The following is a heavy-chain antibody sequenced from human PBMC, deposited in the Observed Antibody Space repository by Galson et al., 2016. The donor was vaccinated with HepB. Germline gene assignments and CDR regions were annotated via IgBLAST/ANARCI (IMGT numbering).Heavy chain of an antibody. Sequence: SLRLSCAASGFSFSIYGMNWVRQAPGKGLEWVAYISSSSSEMSYADSVTGRFTISRDNAKNFLSLQMSGLGAEDTAVYYCVRGGAARPDYWGQGILVTVSS. CDR1: GFSFSIYG. V-gene: IGHV3-48*01. D-gene: IGHD6-6*01. CDR3: VRGGAARPDY. J-gene: IGHJ4*02. CDR2: ISSSSSEM.